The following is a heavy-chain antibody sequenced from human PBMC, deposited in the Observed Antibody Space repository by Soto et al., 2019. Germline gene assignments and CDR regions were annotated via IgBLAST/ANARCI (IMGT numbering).Heavy chain of an antibody. D-gene: IGHD2-21*02. V-gene: IGHV3-21*01. CDR2: IGRRSDI. CDR3: AREETAWPLAYGLDV. J-gene: IGHJ6*02. CDR1: GFSFSTYS. Sequence: GGSLRLSCEASGFSFSTYSMHWVRQAPGKGLEWVSSIGRRSDIYYADSVKGRFTISRDNAKNSVPLQMSSLRDEDTAVYYCAREETAWPLAYGLDVWGQGTTVTVPS.